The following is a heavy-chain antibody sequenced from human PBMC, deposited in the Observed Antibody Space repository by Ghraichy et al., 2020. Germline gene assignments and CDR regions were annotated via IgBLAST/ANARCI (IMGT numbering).Heavy chain of an antibody. J-gene: IGHJ4*02. CDR1: GFIISSHW. D-gene: IGHD3-10*01. V-gene: IGHV3-74*01. Sequence: GESLNISCVASGFIISSHWMHWVRQGPEKGLVAVARINTGSSTSYGDSVKGRFAVSRDNAKNTLYLQMNSLRVEDTGVYYCVRDDRSYGLDYWGQGTQVIVSS. CDR2: INTGSST. CDR3: VRDDRSYGLDY.